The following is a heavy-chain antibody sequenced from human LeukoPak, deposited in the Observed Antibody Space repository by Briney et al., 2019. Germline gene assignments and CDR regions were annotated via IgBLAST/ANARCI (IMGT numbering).Heavy chain of an antibody. D-gene: IGHD2-21*01. CDR2: SYSGGST. Sequence: GGSLRLSCAASGFTFSSYAMNWVRQAPGKGLEWVSVSYSGGSTYYADSVKGRFTISRDNSKNTLYLQMNSLRAEDTAVYYCASIATDAFDIWGQGTMVTVSS. J-gene: IGHJ3*02. CDR3: ASIATDAFDI. V-gene: IGHV3-66*01. CDR1: GFTFSSYA.